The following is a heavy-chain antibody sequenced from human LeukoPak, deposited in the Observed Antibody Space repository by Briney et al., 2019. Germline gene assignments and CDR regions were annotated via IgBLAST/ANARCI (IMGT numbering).Heavy chain of an antibody. CDR3: ARDGDSGSWHVFGSR. D-gene: IGHD3-3*01. CDR1: GGSISSSNW. Sequence: PSGTLSLTCAVSGGSISSSNWWSWVRQPPGKGLEWIGEIYHSGSTNYNPSLKSRVTISVDKSKNQFSLKLSSVTAADTAVYYCARDGDSGSWHVFGSRWGQGTLVTVSS. J-gene: IGHJ4*02. CDR2: IYHSGST. V-gene: IGHV4-4*02.